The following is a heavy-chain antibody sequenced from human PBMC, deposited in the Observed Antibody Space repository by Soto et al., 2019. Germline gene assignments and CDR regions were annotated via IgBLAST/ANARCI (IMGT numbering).Heavy chain of an antibody. D-gene: IGHD6-13*01. CDR3: ARPSIAAAGTSRYNLGDFHY. CDR2: IYPGDSDT. CDR1: GYSFTSYW. J-gene: IGHJ4*02. Sequence: PGESLKISCKGSGYSFTSYWIGWVRQMPGKGLDWMGIIYPGDSDTRYSPSFQGQVTISADKSISTAYLQWSSLKASDTAMYYCARPSIAAAGTSRYNLGDFHYWGQGTLVTVSS. V-gene: IGHV5-51*01.